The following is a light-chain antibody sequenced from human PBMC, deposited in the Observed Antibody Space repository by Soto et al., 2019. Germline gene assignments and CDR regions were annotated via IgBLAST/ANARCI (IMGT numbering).Light chain of an antibody. CDR2: AAS. CDR3: QQYNNWLWT. CDR1: QNISSN. J-gene: IGKJ1*01. Sequence: EIVMTQSTATLSVSPGERATLSCRASQNISSNLAWYQQKPGQATRVLIDAASTRATGIPARFSGSGSGTEFTLTISSLQSEDFAVYYCQQYNNWLWTFGQGTKVEIK. V-gene: IGKV3-15*01.